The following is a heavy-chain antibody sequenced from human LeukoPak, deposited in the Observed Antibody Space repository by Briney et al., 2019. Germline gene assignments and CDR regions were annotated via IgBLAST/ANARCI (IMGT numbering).Heavy chain of an antibody. J-gene: IGHJ4*02. V-gene: IGHV3-11*01. CDR3: ARVGDCSSSSCFWEYYFDY. Sequence: GGSLRLSCAASGFTFSHVWMSWARQAPGKGLEWVSYISSSGSTIYYADSVKGRFTISRDNAKNSLYLQMNSLRAEDTAVYYCARVGDCSSSSCFWEYYFDYWGQGTLVTVSS. D-gene: IGHD2-2*01. CDR2: ISSSGSTI. CDR1: GFTFSHVW.